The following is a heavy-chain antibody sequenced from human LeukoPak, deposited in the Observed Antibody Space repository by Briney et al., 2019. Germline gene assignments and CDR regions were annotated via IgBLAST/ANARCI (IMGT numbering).Heavy chain of an antibody. Sequence: GGSLRLSCTASGFPFSDYAMNWVRQAPGEGLEWVAGVSDSGSTTYSADSVKGRFTISRDDSKNTLYLHMNSRRVDDTAIYYCGRGSSERTMFYYYYMDVWGKGTTVIVSS. V-gene: IGHV3-23*01. CDR1: GFPFSDYA. CDR3: GRGSSERTMFYYYYMDV. J-gene: IGHJ6*03. CDR2: VSDSGSTT. D-gene: IGHD1/OR15-1a*01.